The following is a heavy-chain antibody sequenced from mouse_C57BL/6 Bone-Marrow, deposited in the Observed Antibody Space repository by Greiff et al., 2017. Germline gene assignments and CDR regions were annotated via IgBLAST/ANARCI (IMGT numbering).Heavy chain of an antibody. V-gene: IGHV5-9*01. CDR3: ASLYYFDY. CDR2: ISGSGGNT. Sequence: EVQVVESGGGLVKPGGSLKLSCAASGFTFSSYTMSWVRQTPEKRLEWVATISGSGGNTYYPDSVEGRIAMFRDNAKNTLYLDMSRLRSEDAALYYCASLYYFDYWGQGTTLTVSS. D-gene: IGHD6-2*01. CDR1: GFTFSSYT. J-gene: IGHJ2*01.